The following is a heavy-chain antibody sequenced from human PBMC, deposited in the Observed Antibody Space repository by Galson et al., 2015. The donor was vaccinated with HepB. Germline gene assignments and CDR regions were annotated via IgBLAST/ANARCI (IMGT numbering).Heavy chain of an antibody. Sequence: SVKVSCKASGYTFTSYGISWVRQAPGQGLEWMGWTSAYNGNTNYAQKLQGRVTMTTDTSTSTAYMELRSLRSDDTAVYYCASVLGVAAAGTFDYWGQGTLVTVSS. D-gene: IGHD6-13*01. CDR3: ASVLGVAAAGTFDY. V-gene: IGHV1-18*01. J-gene: IGHJ4*02. CDR2: TSAYNGNT. CDR1: GYTFTSYG.